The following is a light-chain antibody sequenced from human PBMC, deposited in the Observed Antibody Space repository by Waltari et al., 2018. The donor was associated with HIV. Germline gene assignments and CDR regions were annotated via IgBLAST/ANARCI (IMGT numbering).Light chain of an antibody. Sequence: DIQTTQSPSSLSAFVGDRVTITCEASQDITSLLNCYQQKPGEAPKHLIYDASNLKTGGPSRVSGGGLGTHFACTITSLQPEDIGRYYCQQYDDVPVTLGQGTKLE. J-gene: IGKJ2*01. CDR2: DAS. CDR3: QQYDDVPVT. V-gene: IGKV1-33*01. CDR1: QDITSL.